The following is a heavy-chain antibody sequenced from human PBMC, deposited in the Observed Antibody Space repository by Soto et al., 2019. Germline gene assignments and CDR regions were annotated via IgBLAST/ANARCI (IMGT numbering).Heavy chain of an antibody. CDR1: GGTFSSYA. Sequence: QVPLVQSGAEVKKPGSSVTVSCKASGGTFSSYAIHWVRQAPGQGLEWMGGIIRMYGPAEYAQRSQGRVTITADECTTTVYMKLASLTSQHTAVYYCARVTAMVRGVIDNWFDPWGHGTMVTVSS. CDR3: ARVTAMVRGVIDNWFDP. D-gene: IGHD3-10*01. CDR2: IIRMYGPA. V-gene: IGHV1-69*01. J-gene: IGHJ5*02.